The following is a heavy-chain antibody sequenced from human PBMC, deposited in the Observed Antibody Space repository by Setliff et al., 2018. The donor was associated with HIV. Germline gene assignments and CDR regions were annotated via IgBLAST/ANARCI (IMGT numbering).Heavy chain of an antibody. D-gene: IGHD1-26*01. CDR1: GGTFSSYA. J-gene: IGHJ3*02. CDR3: ARGHSHGYGYSGSYGPFDI. V-gene: IGHV1-69*05. Sequence: GASVMVSCKASGGTFSSYAINWVRQAPGQGLEWMGGIIPMLGTLNFAQKFQGRVTITTDESTSTAYMELNSLRSEDTAVYYCARGHSHGYGYSGSYGPFDIWGQGTMVTVSS. CDR2: IIPMLGTL.